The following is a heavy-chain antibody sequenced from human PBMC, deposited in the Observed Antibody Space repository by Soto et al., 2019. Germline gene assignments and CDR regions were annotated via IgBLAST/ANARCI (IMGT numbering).Heavy chain of an antibody. Sequence: SETLSLTCTVSGGSICRREYYWSWIRQPPGKGLEWIGYIYYSGSTYYNPSLKSRVTISVDTSKNQFSLKLSSVTAADTAVYYCARDLYYYDSSGYSSYFDCWGQGTLVTVSS. J-gene: IGHJ4*02. CDR1: GGSICRREYY. CDR3: ARDLYYYDSSGYSSYFDC. V-gene: IGHV4-30-4*01. CDR2: IYYSGST. D-gene: IGHD3-22*01.